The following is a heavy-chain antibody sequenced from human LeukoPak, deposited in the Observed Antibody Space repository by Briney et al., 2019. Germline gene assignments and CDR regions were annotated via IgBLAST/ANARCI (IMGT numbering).Heavy chain of an antibody. J-gene: IGHJ3*02. D-gene: IGHD3-22*01. V-gene: IGHV3-53*01. CDR1: GFTVSNKY. CDR2: IYSDGRA. CDR3: ARGLFLSGYLDAFDI. Sequence: GGSLRLSCAASGFTVSNKYMTWVRQAPGKGLEWVSLIYSDGRAYYADSVKGRCTISRDNSKNTLYLQMNSLRVEDTAVYYCARGLFLSGYLDAFDIWGQGTVVTVSS.